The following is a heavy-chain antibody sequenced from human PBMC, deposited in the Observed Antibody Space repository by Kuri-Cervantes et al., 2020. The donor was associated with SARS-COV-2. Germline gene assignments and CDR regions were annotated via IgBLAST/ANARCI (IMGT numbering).Heavy chain of an antibody. CDR3: ARDPGGYSIMSTVTTGPYNFDS. V-gene: IGHV3-21*01. J-gene: IGHJ4*02. Sequence: GGSLRLSCAASGFTFSGSAMHWVRQAPGKGLEWVSSISSSSSYIYYADSVKGRFTISRDNAENSLYLQMYSLRVEDTAVYFCARDPGGYSIMSTVTTGPYNFDSWGQGTLVTVSS. CDR2: ISSSSSYI. CDR1: GFTFSGSA. D-gene: IGHD4-17*01.